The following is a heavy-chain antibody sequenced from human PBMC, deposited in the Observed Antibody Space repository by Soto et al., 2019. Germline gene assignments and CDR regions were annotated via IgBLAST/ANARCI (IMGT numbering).Heavy chain of an antibody. J-gene: IGHJ4*02. D-gene: IGHD3-16*01. CDR3: ARGGTPIDY. V-gene: IGHV1-18*01. CDR1: GYTFTIFG. CDR2: ISAYSGNT. Sequence: QVQLVQSGAEVKKPGASVKVSCKASGYTFTIFGISWVRQAPGHGLEWMGWISAYSGNTNYAQKFQGRVTMTTDTCRSTGYMEVRRRRFDDTGLYYSARGGTPIDYWGQGTLVTGSS.